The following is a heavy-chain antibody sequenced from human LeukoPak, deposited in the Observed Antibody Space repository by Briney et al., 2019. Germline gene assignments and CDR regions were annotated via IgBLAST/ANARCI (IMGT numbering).Heavy chain of an antibody. CDR1: GFTFSSSW. CDR2: IKEDGREK. CDR3: ARGGRPDY. D-gene: IGHD3-10*01. Sequence: GGSLRLSCATSGFTFSSSWMSWVGRAPGKGLECVANIKEDGREKYYVDSVKGRFTISRDNAKNSLYLQMSSLRAEDTAVYYCARGGRPDYWGQGTLVTVSS. V-gene: IGHV3-7*01. J-gene: IGHJ4*02.